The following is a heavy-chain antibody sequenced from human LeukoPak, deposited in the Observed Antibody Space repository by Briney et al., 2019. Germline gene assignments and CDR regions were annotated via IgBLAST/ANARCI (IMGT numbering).Heavy chain of an antibody. CDR3: ARSSEGRYYYDSSGFSYYYYYMDV. CDR2: IYYSGST. V-gene: IGHV4-59*01. CDR1: GGSISNYY. D-gene: IGHD3-22*01. J-gene: IGHJ6*03. Sequence: SETLSLTCTVSGGSISNYYWSWIRQPPGKGLEWVGYIYYSGSTYYNPSLRSRVTISVDKSKNQFSLKLSSVTAADTAVYYCARSSEGRYYYDSSGFSYYYYYMDVWGKGTTVTISS.